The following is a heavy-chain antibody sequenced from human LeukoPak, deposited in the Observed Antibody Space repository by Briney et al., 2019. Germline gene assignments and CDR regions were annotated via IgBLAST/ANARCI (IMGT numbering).Heavy chain of an antibody. CDR2: IFYTGAT. CDR3: ARAYGYNPTAFDY. J-gene: IGHJ4*02. CDR1: GDSISHSDYY. Sequence: SETLSLTCTVSGDSISHSDYYWSWVRQPPGQGLEWIGYIFYTGATQYNPSLLSRVIMSLDTSKNLFSLNLRSVTAADTAVYYCARAYGYNPTAFDYWGQGTLVTVSS. D-gene: IGHD5-24*01. V-gene: IGHV4-30-4*01.